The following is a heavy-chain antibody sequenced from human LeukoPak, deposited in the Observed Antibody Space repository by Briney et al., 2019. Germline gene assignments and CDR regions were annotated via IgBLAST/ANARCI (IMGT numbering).Heavy chain of an antibody. V-gene: IGHV3-21*01. Sequence: GGSLRLSCAASGFTFSSYSMNWVRQAPGKGLEWVSSISSTGSYIYYTDSMKGRFTISRDNAKNSLYLQMNSLRAEDTAVYYCTKDRCSGDSCYSPNLWGQGTLVTVSS. J-gene: IGHJ5*02. CDR1: GFTFSSYS. CDR3: TKDRCSGDSCYSPNL. CDR2: ISSTGSYI. D-gene: IGHD2-15*01.